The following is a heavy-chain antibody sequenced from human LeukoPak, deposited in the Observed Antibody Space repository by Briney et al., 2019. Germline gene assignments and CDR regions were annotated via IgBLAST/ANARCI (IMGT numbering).Heavy chain of an antibody. CDR2: IHSGGST. CDR1: GFIVNSNY. D-gene: IGHD4-23*01. J-gene: IGHJ3*02. V-gene: IGHV3-66*01. Sequence: PGGSLRLSCAASGFIVNSNYMSWVRQAPGKGLECVSFIHSGGSTHYPDSVKGRLTISSANSKNPLYLQMNSLRAEDTAVYYCARDDYGGNSHYAFDIWGQGTMVTVSS. CDR3: ARDDYGGNSHYAFDI.